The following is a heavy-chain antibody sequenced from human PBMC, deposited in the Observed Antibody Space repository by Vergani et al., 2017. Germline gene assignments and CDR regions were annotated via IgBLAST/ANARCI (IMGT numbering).Heavy chain of an antibody. CDR2: IRYDGSNK. J-gene: IGHJ5*02. CDR3: AKEPGYSSSFPNWFDP. V-gene: IGHV3-30*02. CDR1: GFTFSSYG. D-gene: IGHD6-13*01. Sequence: VQLVESGGGLVQPGRSLRLSCAASGFTFSSYGMHWVRQAPGKGLEWVAFIRYDGSNKYYADSVKGRFTISRDNSKNTLYRQMNSLRAEDTAVYYCAKEPGYSSSFPNWFDPWGQGTLVTVSS.